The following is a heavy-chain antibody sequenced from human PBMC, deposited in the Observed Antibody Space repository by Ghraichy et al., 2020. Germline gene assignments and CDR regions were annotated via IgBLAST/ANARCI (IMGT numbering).Heavy chain of an antibody. V-gene: IGHV3-48*02. D-gene: IGHD5-12*01. J-gene: IGHJ4*02. CDR3: ARLYSGLHFG. Sequence: GESLNISCAASGFTFSTYSMNWVRQAPGKGLEWVSYISSSGSTIYYADSLKGRFTISRDNAKNSLDLQMNSLRDEDTAVYYCARLYSGLHFGWGQGTLVTVSS. CDR1: GFTFSTYS. CDR2: ISSSGSTI.